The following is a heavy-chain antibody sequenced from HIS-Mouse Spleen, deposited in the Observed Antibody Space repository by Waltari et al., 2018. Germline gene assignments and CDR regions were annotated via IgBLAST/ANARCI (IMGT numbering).Heavy chain of an antibody. Sequence: QVQLVESGGGVVQPGRSLSLSCAAAGFTFSSYGMHWVRQAPGKGLEWVAVISYDGSNKYYADSVKGRFTISRDNSKNTLYLQMNSLRAEDTAVYYCVVSGSWGQGTMVTVSS. CDR3: VVSGS. D-gene: IGHD1-26*01. V-gene: IGHV3-30*03. J-gene: IGHJ3*01. CDR2: ISYDGSNK. CDR1: GFTFSSYG.